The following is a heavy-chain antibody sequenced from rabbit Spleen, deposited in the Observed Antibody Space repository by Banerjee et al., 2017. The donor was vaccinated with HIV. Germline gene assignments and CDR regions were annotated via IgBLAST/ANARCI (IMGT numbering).Heavy chain of an antibody. V-gene: IGHV1S45*01. CDR3: AAGDAGWAYGTL. CDR2: IDGASGKT. CDR1: GFSFSTSYD. J-gene: IGHJ4*01. D-gene: IGHD6-1*01. Sequence: QEQLEESGGDVVKPGGSLTLTCTASGFSFSTSYDMCWVRQAPGKGLEWIACIDGASGKTYYASWAKGRFTISKTSSTTVTLQMTSLTVADTATYLCAAGDAGWAYGTLWGQGTLVTVS.